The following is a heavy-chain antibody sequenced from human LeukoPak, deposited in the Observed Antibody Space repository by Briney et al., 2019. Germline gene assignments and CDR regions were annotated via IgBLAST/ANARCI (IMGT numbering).Heavy chain of an antibody. Sequence: GGSLRLSCAASGFTFSSYWMSWVRQAPGKGLEWVANIKQDGREKYYVDSVKGRFTISRDNAKNSLYLQMNSLRAEDTAVYYCAKLTGYSSSWYTPNWFDPWGQGTLVTVSS. CDR2: IKQDGREK. V-gene: IGHV3-7*03. CDR3: AKLTGYSSSWYTPNWFDP. CDR1: GFTFSSYW. D-gene: IGHD6-13*01. J-gene: IGHJ5*02.